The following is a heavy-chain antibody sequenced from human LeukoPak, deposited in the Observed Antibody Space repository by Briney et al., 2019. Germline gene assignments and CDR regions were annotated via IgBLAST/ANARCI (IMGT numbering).Heavy chain of an antibody. J-gene: IGHJ4*02. CDR2: IYYSGST. Sequence: SETLSLTCTVSGGSISSGGYYWSWIRQHPGQGLEWIGYIYYSGSTYYNPSLKSRVTISVDTTKNQFSLKLSSVTAADTAVYYCARERRVSSGYTPFDYWGQGALVTVSS. CDR3: ARERRVSSGYTPFDY. CDR1: GGSISSGGYY. D-gene: IGHD3-22*01. V-gene: IGHV4-31*03.